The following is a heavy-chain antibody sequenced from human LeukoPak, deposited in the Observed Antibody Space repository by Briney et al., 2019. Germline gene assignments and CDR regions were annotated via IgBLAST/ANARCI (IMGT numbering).Heavy chain of an antibody. CDR1: GGSISSYY. CDR3: ARDLGGVTDY. V-gene: IGHV4-59*01. J-gene: IGHJ4*02. Sequence: SETLSLTCTVSGGSISSYYWSWIRQPPGKGLEWIGYIYYSGSTNYNPSLKSRVTISVDTSKNQFSLKLSFVTAAGTAVYYCARDLGGVTDYWGQGTLVTVSS. D-gene: IGHD1-26*01. CDR2: IYYSGST.